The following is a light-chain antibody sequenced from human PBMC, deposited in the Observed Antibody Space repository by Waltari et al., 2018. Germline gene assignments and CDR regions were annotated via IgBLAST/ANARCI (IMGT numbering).Light chain of an antibody. Sequence: QSALTQPRSVSGSPGQSVTISCTGTSSDVGGYNYVSWYQQHPGKAPKLRIYDVSKRPSGVRVRFSGSKSGNAASLTISGLQAEDEADYYCCSYAGSYTYVFGTGTKVTVL. CDR3: CSYAGSYTYV. J-gene: IGLJ1*01. V-gene: IGLV2-11*01. CDR2: DVS. CDR1: SSDVGGYNY.